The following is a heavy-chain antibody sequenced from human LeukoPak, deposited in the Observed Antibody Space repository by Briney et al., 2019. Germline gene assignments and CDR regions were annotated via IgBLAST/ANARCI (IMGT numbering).Heavy chain of an antibody. J-gene: IGHJ4*02. Sequence: SETPSLTCTVSGGSISSDGYYWSWIRQHPGKGLEWIGYIYNSETTYYNPSFKSRVTISVDTSKNQFSLKLSSVTAADTAVYYCAREAPGVSSGYYYPYYFDYWGQGALVTVSS. CDR3: AREAPGVSSGYYYPYYFDY. CDR1: GGSISSDGYY. V-gene: IGHV4-31*03. D-gene: IGHD3-22*01. CDR2: IYNSETT.